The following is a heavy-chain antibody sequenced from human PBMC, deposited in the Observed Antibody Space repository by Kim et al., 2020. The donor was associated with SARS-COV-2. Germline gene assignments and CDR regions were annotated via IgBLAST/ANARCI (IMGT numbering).Heavy chain of an antibody. Sequence: GGSLRLSCAASGFTFSSYGMHWVRQAPGKGLEWVAVIWYDGSNKYYADSVKGRFTISRDNSKNTLYLQMNSLRAEDTAVYYCAREPQDGQLGWFDPWGQGTLVTVSS. CDR2: IWYDGSNK. V-gene: IGHV3-33*01. CDR3: AREPQDGQLGWFDP. CDR1: GFTFSSYG. D-gene: IGHD6-13*01. J-gene: IGHJ5*02.